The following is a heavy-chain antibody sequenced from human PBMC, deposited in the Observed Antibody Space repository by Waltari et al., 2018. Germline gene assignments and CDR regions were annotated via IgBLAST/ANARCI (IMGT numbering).Heavy chain of an antibody. J-gene: IGHJ4*02. CDR1: GFTFSSYA. CDR3: AKSSQQLVYYFDY. CDR2: IYSGGST. V-gene: IGHV3-23*03. Sequence: EVQLLESGGGLVQPGGSLRLSCAASGFTFSSYAMSWVRQAPGKGLEWVSVIYSGGSTYYADCVKGRFTISRDNSKNTLYLQMNSLRAEDTAVYYCAKSSQQLVYYFDYWGQGTLVTVSS. D-gene: IGHD6-13*01.